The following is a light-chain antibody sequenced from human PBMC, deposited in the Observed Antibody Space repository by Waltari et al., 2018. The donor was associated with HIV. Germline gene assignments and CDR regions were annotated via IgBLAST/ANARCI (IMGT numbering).Light chain of an antibody. CDR3: AACDDSLNGWV. CDR2: SNK. J-gene: IGLJ3*02. CDR1: RSNIGSNT. Sequence: QSVLTQPPSASGTPGQRVTIPCSGSRSNIGSNTVSWYQQLPGTAPQLFIYSNKRRPSGVPDRCSGTKSGTSASLAISGLQSEDEADYYGAACDDSLNGWVFGGGTKLTVV. V-gene: IGLV1-44*01.